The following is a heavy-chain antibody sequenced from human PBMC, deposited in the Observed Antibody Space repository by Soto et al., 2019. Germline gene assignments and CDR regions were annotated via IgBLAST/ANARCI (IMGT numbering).Heavy chain of an antibody. D-gene: IGHD4-17*01. CDR1: GFTFSSYA. CDR3: GRDKANDYGDYWAGPGRNAFDI. CDR2: ISYDGSNK. Sequence: QVQLVESGGGVVQPGRSLRLSCAASGFTFSSYAMHWVRQAPGKGLEWVAVISYDGSNKYYADSVKGRFTISRDNSKNTRYLKMNSLRAEDTAVYYCGRDKANDYGDYWAGPGRNAFDIWGQGTMVTVSS. V-gene: IGHV3-30-3*01. J-gene: IGHJ3*02.